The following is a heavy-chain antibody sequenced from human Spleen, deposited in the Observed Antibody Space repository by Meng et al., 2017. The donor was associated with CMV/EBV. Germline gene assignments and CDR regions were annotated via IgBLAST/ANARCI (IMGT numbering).Heavy chain of an antibody. CDR2: VYYSGTT. CDR1: GGPISSSGHY. V-gene: IGHV4-39*01. D-gene: IGHD1-1*01. CDR3: VRTGYTGHYPF. J-gene: IGHJ4*02. Sequence: QLQLQESGPGLVKPSEXLSLTCTVSGGPISSSGHYWGWIRQTPGKGLEWIGSVYYSGTTYYNPSLKSRVTVSVDTSKNQFSLKLTSVTAADTAVYYCVRTGYTGHYPFWGQGTLVTVSS.